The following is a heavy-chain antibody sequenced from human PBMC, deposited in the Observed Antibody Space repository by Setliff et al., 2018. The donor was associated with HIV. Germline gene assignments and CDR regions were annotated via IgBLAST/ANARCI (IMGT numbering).Heavy chain of an antibody. CDR3: ARDVGRDGYCFDH. CDR2: ISAHNGRI. V-gene: IGHV1-18*01. CDR1: GYTFTSYD. D-gene: IGHD5-12*01. Sequence: GASVKVSCKASGYTFTSYDINWVRQAPGQGLEWMGWISAHNGRINYAQKFQGRVTMTTDRSTSTAHMELRSLRSDDTAVYYCARDVGRDGYCFDHWGQGTLVTVSS. J-gene: IGHJ4*02.